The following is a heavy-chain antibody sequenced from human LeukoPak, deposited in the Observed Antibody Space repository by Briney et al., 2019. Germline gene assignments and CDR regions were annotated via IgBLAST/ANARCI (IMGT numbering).Heavy chain of an antibody. D-gene: IGHD4-17*01. Sequence: SETLSLTCAVYGGSFSGYYWSWIRQPPGKGLEWIGEINHSGGTNYNPSLKSRVTISVDTSKNQFSLKLSSVTAADTAVYYCATTSYGDDFDYWGQGTLATVSS. J-gene: IGHJ4*02. V-gene: IGHV4-34*01. CDR1: GGSFSGYY. CDR2: INHSGGT. CDR3: ATTSYGDDFDY.